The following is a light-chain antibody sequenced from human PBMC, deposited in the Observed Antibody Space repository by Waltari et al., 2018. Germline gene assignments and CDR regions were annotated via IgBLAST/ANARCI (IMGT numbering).Light chain of an antibody. Sequence: QSVLTQPPSASGTPGQRVTISCSGSSSNIGKNTENWYQQRPVTAPKLVIYFNEQRASGVPDRFAGSNSGTSAALAISGLQSEDVADFHCAVWDDSLNGLIFGGGTKLTVL. CDR2: FNE. V-gene: IGLV1-44*01. CDR1: SSNIGKNT. CDR3: AVWDDSLNGLI. J-gene: IGLJ2*01.